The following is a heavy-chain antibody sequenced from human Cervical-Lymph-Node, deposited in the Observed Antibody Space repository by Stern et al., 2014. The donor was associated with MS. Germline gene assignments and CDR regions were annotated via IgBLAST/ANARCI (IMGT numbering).Heavy chain of an antibody. D-gene: IGHD3-22*01. CDR3: ARDAPKITMMDY. CDR2: ISSSSSYI. V-gene: IGHV3-21*01. Sequence: EVQLVESGGGLVKPGGSLRLSCAASGFTFSSYSMNWVRQAPGKGLEWVSSISSSSSYICYADSVKGRFTISRDNAKNSLYLQMNSLRAEDTAVYYCARDAPKITMMDYWGQGTLVTVSS. J-gene: IGHJ4*02. CDR1: GFTFSSYS.